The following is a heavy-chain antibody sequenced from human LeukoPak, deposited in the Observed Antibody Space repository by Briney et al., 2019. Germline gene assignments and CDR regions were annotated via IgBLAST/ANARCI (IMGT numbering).Heavy chain of an antibody. CDR2: INQDGSEK. Sequence: GGSLRLSCAASGLTFSNYWMNWVRQAPGKGLEWVANINQDGSEKYYVDSVKGRFTISRDNAKNSLYLQMNSLRAEDTAVYYCAELSITMIGGVWGKGTTVTISS. CDR3: AELSITMIGGV. D-gene: IGHD3-10*02. CDR1: GLTFSNYW. J-gene: IGHJ6*04. V-gene: IGHV3-7*01.